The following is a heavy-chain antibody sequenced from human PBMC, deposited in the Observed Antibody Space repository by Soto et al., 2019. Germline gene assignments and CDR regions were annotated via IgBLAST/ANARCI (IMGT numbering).Heavy chain of an antibody. CDR1: GGSISSYY. Sequence: SETLSLTCTVSGGSISSYYWSWIRQPPGKGLEWIGYIYYSGSTNYNPSLKSRVTISVDTSKNQFSLKLSSVTAAGTAVYYCARRRVAGTFDYWGQGTLVTVS. J-gene: IGHJ4*02. CDR2: IYYSGST. CDR3: ARRRVAGTFDY. V-gene: IGHV4-59*08. D-gene: IGHD6-19*01.